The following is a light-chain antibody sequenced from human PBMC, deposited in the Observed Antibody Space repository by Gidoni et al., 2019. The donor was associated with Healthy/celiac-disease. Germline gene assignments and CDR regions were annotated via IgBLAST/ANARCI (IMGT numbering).Light chain of an antibody. CDR3: CSYAGSSTYV. J-gene: IGLJ1*01. Sequence: SALPQPASVSVSPGPPLTISCTGTSSDVGSYNLVSWYQQHPGKAPKLMIFEGSKRPIGISNRFSGSKSGNTASLTISGLQAEDEADYHCCSYAGSSTYVFGSGTKVTVL. CDR2: EGS. CDR1: SSDVGSYNL. V-gene: IGLV2-23*01.